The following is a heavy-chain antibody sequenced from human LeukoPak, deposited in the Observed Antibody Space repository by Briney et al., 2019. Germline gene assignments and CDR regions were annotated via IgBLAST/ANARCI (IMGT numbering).Heavy chain of an antibody. Sequence: GGSLRLSCAASGFTFSSYGMHWVRQAPGKGLEWVSFIRCDGSNKYYADSVKGRFTISRDNSKNTLYLQMKSLRAQDTAVYYCAKADRPRGFDYWGQGTLVTVSS. J-gene: IGHJ4*02. V-gene: IGHV3-30*02. D-gene: IGHD3-10*01. CDR2: IRCDGSNK. CDR3: AKADRPRGFDY. CDR1: GFTFSSYG.